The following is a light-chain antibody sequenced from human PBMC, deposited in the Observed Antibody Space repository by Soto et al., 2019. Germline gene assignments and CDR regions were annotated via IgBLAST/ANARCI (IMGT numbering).Light chain of an antibody. J-gene: IGKJ2*01. V-gene: IGKV3-20*01. Sequence: EIVLTQSPGTLSLSPGERATLSCRASQSVSSIYLAWYQQKPGQAPRLLIYRASSRATGIPDRFSGSGSGTDFTLTISSLEPEDFAVYYCQEDGGSPPYTFGQGPKLEIK. CDR3: QEDGGSPPYT. CDR1: QSVSSIY. CDR2: RAS.